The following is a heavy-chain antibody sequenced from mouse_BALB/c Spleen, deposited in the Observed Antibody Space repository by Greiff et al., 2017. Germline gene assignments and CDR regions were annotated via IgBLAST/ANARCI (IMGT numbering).Heavy chain of an antibody. CDR1: GFTFSSYA. J-gene: IGHJ1*01. Sequence: KLMESGGGLVKPGGSLKLSCAASGFTFSSYAMSWVRQTPEKRLEWVASISSGGSTYYPDSVKGRFTISRDNARNILYLQMSSLRSEDTAMYYCARGYGNYPYWYFDVWGAGTTVTVSS. D-gene: IGHD2-1*01. CDR3: ARGYGNYPYWYFDV. V-gene: IGHV5-6-5*01. CDR2: ISSGGST.